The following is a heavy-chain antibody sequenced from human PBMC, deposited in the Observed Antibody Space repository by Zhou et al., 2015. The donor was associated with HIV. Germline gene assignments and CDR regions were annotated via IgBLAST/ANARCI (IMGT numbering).Heavy chain of an antibody. J-gene: IGHJ6*02. V-gene: IGHV1-2*06. CDR2: INPNSGGA. D-gene: IGHD6-13*01. CDR1: RYTFIGYY. CDR3: ARDPYSSSWHGDYYYYGMDV. Sequence: QVQLVQSGAEVKKPGASVKVSCKASRYTFIGYYMHWVRQAPGQGLEWMGRINPNSGGANYAQKFQGRVTMTRDTSISTAYMELSRLRSDDTAVYYCARDPYSSSWHGDYYYYGMDVWGQGTTVTVSS.